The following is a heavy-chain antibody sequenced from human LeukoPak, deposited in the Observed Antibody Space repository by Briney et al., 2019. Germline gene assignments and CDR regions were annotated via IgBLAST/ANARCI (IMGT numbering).Heavy chain of an antibody. Sequence: GGSLRLSCVVSGITFSGYSMIWVRQAPGKGLEWLSFMTTSGNTIFYAESVKDRFTISRDNAKKSLYLQRNSLRDEDTAVYYCARVGGATAVTMYFEYWGQGTLVTVPS. J-gene: IGHJ4*02. D-gene: IGHD1-26*01. CDR2: MTTSGNTI. CDR1: GITFSGYS. CDR3: ARVGGATAVTMYFEY. V-gene: IGHV3-48*02.